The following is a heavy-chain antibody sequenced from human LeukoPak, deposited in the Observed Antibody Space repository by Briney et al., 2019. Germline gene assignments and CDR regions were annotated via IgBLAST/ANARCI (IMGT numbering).Heavy chain of an antibody. CDR3: ARVLSSGHFDY. CDR2: IIPILGIA. V-gene: IGHV1-69*04. CDR1: GYTFIGYY. Sequence: GASVKVSCKASGYTFIGYYMYWVRQAPGQGLEWMGRIIPILGIANYAQSFQGRVTITADKSTSTAYMELSSLRSEDTAIYYCARVLSSGHFDYWGQGTLVTVSS. J-gene: IGHJ4*02. D-gene: IGHD3-10*01.